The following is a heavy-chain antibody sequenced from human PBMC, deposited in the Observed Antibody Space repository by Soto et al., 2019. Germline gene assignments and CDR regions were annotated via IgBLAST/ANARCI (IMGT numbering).Heavy chain of an antibody. D-gene: IGHD3-3*01. CDR2: IYYSGST. V-gene: IGHV4-59*01. J-gene: IGHJ6*02. Sequence: SETLSLTCTASGGSISSYYWSWIRQPPGKGLEWIGYIYYSGSTNYNPSLKSRVTISVDTSKNQFSLKLSSVTAADTAVYYCARATRYNYDFWSGYSFPYYYYGMDVWGQGTTVTV. CDR1: GGSISSYY. CDR3: ARATRYNYDFWSGYSFPYYYYGMDV.